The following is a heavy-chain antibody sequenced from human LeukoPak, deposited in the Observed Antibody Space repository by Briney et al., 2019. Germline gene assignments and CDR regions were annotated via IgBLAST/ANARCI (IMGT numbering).Heavy chain of an antibody. J-gene: IGHJ4*02. V-gene: IGHV3-23*01. CDR3: AKSTLLLWFGED. D-gene: IGHD3-10*01. CDR1: GFTFSSYA. CDR2: ISGSGGST. Sequence: GGSLRLSCAASGFTFSSYAMSWVRQAPGKGLEWVSAISGSGGSTYYAGSVKGRFTISRDNSKNTLYLQMNSLRAEDTAVYYCAKSTLLLWFGEDWGQGTLVTVSS.